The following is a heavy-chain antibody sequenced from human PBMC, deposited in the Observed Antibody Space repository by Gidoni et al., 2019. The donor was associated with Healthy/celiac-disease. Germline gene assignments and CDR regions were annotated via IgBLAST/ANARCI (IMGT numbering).Heavy chain of an antibody. Sequence: EVQLVQSGAEVKKPGESLKIPCKGSGYSLTSYWIGWVRQMPGKGLEWMGIIYPGDSDTRYSPSFQGQVTISADKSISTAYLQWSSLKASDTAMYYCARLGYDSSGSSNGSPENADYWGQGTLVTVSS. CDR3: ARLGYDSSGSSNGSPENADY. V-gene: IGHV5-51*01. CDR1: GYSLTSYW. J-gene: IGHJ4*02. CDR2: IYPGDSDT. D-gene: IGHD3-22*01.